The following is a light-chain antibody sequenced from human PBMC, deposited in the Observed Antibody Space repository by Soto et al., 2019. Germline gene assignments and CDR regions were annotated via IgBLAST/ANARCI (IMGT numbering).Light chain of an antibody. CDR2: DTN. CDR1: TGAVTSGHY. CDR3: LISHSDVRV. Sequence: QAVVTQEPSLTVSPGGTVTLTCGSNTGAVTSGHYPYWFQQKPGQAPRTVIYDTNNRHSWTPARFSGSLLGGKAALTLSGAQPEEEAVFFCLISHSDVRVFGGGTQLTVL. V-gene: IGLV7-46*01. J-gene: IGLJ3*02.